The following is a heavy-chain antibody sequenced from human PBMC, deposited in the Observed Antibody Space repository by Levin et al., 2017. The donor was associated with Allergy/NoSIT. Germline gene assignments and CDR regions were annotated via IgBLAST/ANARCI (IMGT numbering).Heavy chain of an antibody. J-gene: IGHJ5*02. CDR2: ISHSGIT. V-gene: IGHV4-34*01. D-gene: IGHD1-26*01. CDR1: GGSFSGY. Sequence: SETLSLTCGVYGGSFSGYWSWIRQPPGKGLEWIGEISHSGITNYNPSLESRVTMSVDTSKNQFSLKLSTVTAADTAIYYCARVPMGFKNSFDHWGQGTLVTVSS. CDR3: ARVPMGFKNSFDH.